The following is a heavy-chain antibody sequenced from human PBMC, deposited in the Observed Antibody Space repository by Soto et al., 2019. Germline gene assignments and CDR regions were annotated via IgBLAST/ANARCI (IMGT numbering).Heavy chain of an antibody. CDR3: AKVGVKGYQLLYFDY. CDR2: ISGSGGST. J-gene: IGHJ4*02. CDR1: GFTFSSYA. D-gene: IGHD2-2*01. Sequence: GGSLRLSCAASGFTFSSYAMSWVRQAPGKGLEWVSAISGSGGSTYYADSVKGRFTISRDNSKNTLYLQMNSLRAEDTAVYYFAKVGVKGYQLLYFDYWGQGTLVTVSS. V-gene: IGHV3-23*01.